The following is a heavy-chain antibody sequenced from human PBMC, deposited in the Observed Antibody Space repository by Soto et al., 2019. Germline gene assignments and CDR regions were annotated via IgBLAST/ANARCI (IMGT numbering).Heavy chain of an antibody. J-gene: IGHJ4*02. D-gene: IGHD2-2*01. CDR3: ARDPPYCTSTSCYVDY. CDR2: INPNSGDT. V-gene: IGHV1-2*02. CDR1: GYTFTAYS. Sequence: QVQLVQSGAEVKKPGASVKVSCKASGYTFTAYSMHWVRQAPGQVLEWMGRINPNSGDTNYAQKFQGRVTMTRDTSISTAYMELSRLRSDDTAVYYCARDPPYCTSTSCYVDYWGQGTLVTVSS.